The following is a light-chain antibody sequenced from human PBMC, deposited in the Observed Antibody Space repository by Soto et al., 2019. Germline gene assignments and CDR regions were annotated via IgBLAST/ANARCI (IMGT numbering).Light chain of an antibody. CDR2: KAS. CDR3: QHYNSYSIT. J-gene: IGKJ5*01. Sequence: DIQMTQSPSTLSASVGDRVTITCRASQSINWLAWYQQKPGKAPKLLIYKASSLESGVPSRFSGSGSGTEFTLTISSLQPDDFATYYCQHYNSYSITFGQGTRLESK. CDR1: QSINW. V-gene: IGKV1-5*03.